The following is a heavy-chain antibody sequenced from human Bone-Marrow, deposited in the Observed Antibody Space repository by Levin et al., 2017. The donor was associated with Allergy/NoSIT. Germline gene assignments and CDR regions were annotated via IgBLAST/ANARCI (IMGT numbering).Heavy chain of an antibody. Sequence: GGSLRLSCAASGFTFSSYTLNWVRQPPGTGLERVSSITGRSSDTDYADPVKGRFTISRDNARNSLLLQMNSLRAEDTAGYYCGQGGVGANPAKSAWGQGTLVTVSS. J-gene: IGHJ5*02. V-gene: IGHV3-21*01. CDR2: ITGRSSDT. CDR1: GFTFSSYT. D-gene: IGHD1-26*01. CDR3: GQGGVGANPAKSA.